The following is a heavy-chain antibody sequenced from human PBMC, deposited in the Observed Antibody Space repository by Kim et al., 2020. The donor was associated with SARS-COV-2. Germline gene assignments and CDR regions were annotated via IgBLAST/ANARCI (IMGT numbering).Heavy chain of an antibody. D-gene: IGHD3-22*01. CDR1: GGSFSGYY. CDR2: INHSGST. V-gene: IGHV4-34*01. J-gene: IGHJ3*02. Sequence: SETLSLTCAVYGGSFSGYYWSWIRQPPGKGLEWIGEINHSGSTNYNPSLKSRVTISVDTSKNQFSLKLSSVTAADTAVYYCARYPSRSSARPPRGGAFDIWGQGTMVTVSS. CDR3: ARYPSRSSARPPRGGAFDI.